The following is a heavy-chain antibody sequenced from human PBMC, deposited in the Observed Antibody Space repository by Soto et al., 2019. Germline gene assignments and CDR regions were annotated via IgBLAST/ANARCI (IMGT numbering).Heavy chain of an antibody. D-gene: IGHD2-15*01. J-gene: IGHJ4*02. Sequence: ASVKVSCKASGYTFTSYGISWVRQAPGQGLEWMGWISAYNGNTNYAQKFQGRVTMTRNTSISTAYMELSSLRSEDTAVYYCARGRGFVVVAATPGGGDYWGPGTLVTVSS. CDR2: ISAYNGNT. CDR3: ARGRGFVVVAATPGGGDY. CDR1: GYTFTSYG. V-gene: IGHV1-18*01.